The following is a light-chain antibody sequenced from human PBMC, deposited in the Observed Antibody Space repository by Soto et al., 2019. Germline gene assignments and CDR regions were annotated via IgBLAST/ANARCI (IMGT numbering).Light chain of an antibody. Sequence: DIQMTQSPSTLSASVGDTVTITCRAGQGISRWLAWYQQKPGRDPNLLIYEVSTLESGVPSRFSGSGSGTESTLTICRLHPDEFATYYCHQYDTYSWTFGQGTKVALK. CDR2: EVS. J-gene: IGKJ1*01. CDR1: QGISRW. CDR3: HQYDTYSWT. V-gene: IGKV1-5*03.